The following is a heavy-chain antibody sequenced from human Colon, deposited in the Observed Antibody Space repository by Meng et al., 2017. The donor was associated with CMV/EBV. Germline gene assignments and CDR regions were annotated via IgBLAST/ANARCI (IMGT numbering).Heavy chain of an antibody. D-gene: IGHD1-26*01. CDR2: IYSGGSST. V-gene: IGHV3-23*03. CDR1: GFTFSSYA. CDR3: AKEGVGAVDY. Sequence: GESLKISCAASGFTFSSYAMSWVRQAPGKGLEWVSVIYSGGSSTYYADSVKGRFTISRDNSKNTLYLQMNSLRAEDTAVYYCAKEGVGAVDYWGQGTLVTVSS. J-gene: IGHJ4*02.